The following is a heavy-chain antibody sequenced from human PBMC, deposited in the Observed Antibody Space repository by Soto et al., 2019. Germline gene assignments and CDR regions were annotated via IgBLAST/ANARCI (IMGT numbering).Heavy chain of an antibody. Sequence: PGGSLRLSCAASGFPVSSNYMTWVRQTPGKGLEWVSLINTAGDTYYTDSVKGRFTLSRDNSKNMLYLQMNSLRHDDTGVYYCARDRWLRSEVYYYGLDVWGQGTTVTVSS. D-gene: IGHD5-12*01. CDR1: GFPVSSNY. J-gene: IGHJ6*02. CDR3: ARDRWLRSEVYYYGLDV. V-gene: IGHV3-53*01. CDR2: INTAGDT.